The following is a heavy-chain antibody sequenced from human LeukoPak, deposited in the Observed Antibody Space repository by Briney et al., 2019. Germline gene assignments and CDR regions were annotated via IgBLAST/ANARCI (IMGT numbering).Heavy chain of an antibody. CDR1: DGSISSGGYS. Sequence: PSETLSLTCAVSDGSISSGGYSWSWIRQPPGKGLEWLGYIYHSGSTYYNPSLKSRVTISVDRSKNQFSLKLSSVTAADTAVYYCASTYYDSSRGAFDIWGQGTMVTVSS. J-gene: IGHJ3*02. CDR2: IYHSGST. D-gene: IGHD3-22*01. V-gene: IGHV4-30-2*01. CDR3: ASTYYDSSRGAFDI.